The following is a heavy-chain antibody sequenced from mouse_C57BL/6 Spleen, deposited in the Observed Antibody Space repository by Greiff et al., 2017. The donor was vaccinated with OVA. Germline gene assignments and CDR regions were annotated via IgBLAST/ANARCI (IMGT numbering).Heavy chain of an antibody. Sequence: QVQLKQPGAELVKPGASVKLSCKASGYTFTSYWMHWVKQRPGRGLEWIGRIDPNSGGTKYNEKFKSKATLTVDNPSSTAYMQLSSLTSEDSAVYYCARSLDSSGPWFAYWGQGTLVTVSA. CDR3: ARSLDSSGPWFAY. CDR1: GYTFTSYW. J-gene: IGHJ3*01. V-gene: IGHV1-72*01. D-gene: IGHD3-2*02. CDR2: IDPNSGGT.